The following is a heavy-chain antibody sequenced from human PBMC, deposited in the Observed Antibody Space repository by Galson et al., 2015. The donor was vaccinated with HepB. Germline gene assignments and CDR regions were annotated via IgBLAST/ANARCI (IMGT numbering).Heavy chain of an antibody. CDR3: AIPFTTYCSSTSCYGMTEYFQH. CDR1: GFTFSSYA. D-gene: IGHD2-2*01. V-gene: IGHV3-30*02. Sequence: SLRLSCAASGFTFSSYAMHWVRQAPGKGLEWVAFIRYDGSNKYYADSVKGRFTISRDNSKNTLYLQMNSLRAEDTAVYYCAIPFTTYCSSTSCYGMTEYFQHWGQGTLVTASS. CDR2: IRYDGSNK. J-gene: IGHJ1*01.